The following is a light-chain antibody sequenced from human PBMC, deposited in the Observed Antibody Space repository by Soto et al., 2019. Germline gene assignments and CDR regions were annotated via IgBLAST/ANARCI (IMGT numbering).Light chain of an antibody. V-gene: IGKV1-13*02. J-gene: IGKJ5*01. CDR3: QQFNSYPIT. CDR1: QDIRGA. CDR2: DVS. Sequence: AIQVTQSPSSLSASVGDRVTMTCRASQDIRGALAWYQQKSGKPPNLLIYDVSTFEGGVPSRFSGSGSATEFTLTISSLQPEDFGTYYCQQFNSYPITFGHGTRLEIK.